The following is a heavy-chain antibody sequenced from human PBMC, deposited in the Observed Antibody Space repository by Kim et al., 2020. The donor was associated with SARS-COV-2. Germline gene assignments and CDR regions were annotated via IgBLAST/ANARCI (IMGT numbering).Heavy chain of an antibody. CDR2: LNTDGSTT. V-gene: IGHV3-74*01. D-gene: IGHD5-18*01. Sequence: GGSLRLSCAASGFTFSRYWMHWVRQAPGKGLVWVSRLNTDGSTTTYADSVKGRFTISRDNAENTVYLQMSSLRAEDTAVYYCARGGAETAVAHEYWGLGT. J-gene: IGHJ4*02. CDR3: ARGGAETAVAHEY. CDR1: GFTFSRYW.